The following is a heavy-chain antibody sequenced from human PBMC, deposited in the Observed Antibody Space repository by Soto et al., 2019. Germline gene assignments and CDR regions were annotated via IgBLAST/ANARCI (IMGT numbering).Heavy chain of an antibody. CDR1: GYSFTSYW. J-gene: IGHJ6*02. CDR2: IDPSDSYT. CDR3: ARHTRNCSSTSCYHYYYYGMDV. V-gene: IGHV5-10-1*01. D-gene: IGHD2-2*01. Sequence: GESLKISCKGSGYSFTSYWISWVRQMPGKGLEWMGRIDPSDSYTNYSPSFQGHVTISADKSISTAYLQRSSLKASDTAMYYCARHTRNCSSTSCYHYYYYGMDVWGQGTTVTVSS.